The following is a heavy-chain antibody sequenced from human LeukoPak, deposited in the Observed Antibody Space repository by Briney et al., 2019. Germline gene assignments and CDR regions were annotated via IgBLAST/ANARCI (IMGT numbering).Heavy chain of an antibody. CDR1: GFTFTAYY. CDR2: INPSGGST. V-gene: IGHV1-46*01. J-gene: IGHJ5*02. CDR3: ARSWWGTDWSLYANWFDP. D-gene: IGHD3/OR15-3a*01. Sequence: ASVKVSCKTSGFTFTAYYIHWVRQAPGQGLEWMGMINPSGGSTTYAQEFQGRLTMTSDTSTSTVYMELTSLRSNDTALYYCARSWWGTDWSLYANWFDPWGQGTLVTVSS.